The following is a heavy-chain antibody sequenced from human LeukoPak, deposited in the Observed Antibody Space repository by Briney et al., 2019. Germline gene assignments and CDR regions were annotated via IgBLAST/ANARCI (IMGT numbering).Heavy chain of an antibody. CDR3: ASDFPLYYYYMDV. CDR1: GFTLIKFG. Sequence: GGSLTLSCTASGFTLIKFGLSWVRQAPGKGLEWVASVHTTTTIAAGTTFYADSVKGRFTISGDSSKNTVYLQMNTLRVEDTAVYYCASDFPLYYYYMDVWGKGTTVTVSS. V-gene: IGHV3-21*04. CDR2: VHTTTTIAAGTT. J-gene: IGHJ6*03.